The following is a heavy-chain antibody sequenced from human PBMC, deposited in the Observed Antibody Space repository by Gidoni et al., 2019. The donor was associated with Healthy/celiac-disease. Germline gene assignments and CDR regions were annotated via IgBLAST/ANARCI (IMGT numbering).Heavy chain of an antibody. CDR2: ISSSSSTI. D-gene: IGHD3-22*01. V-gene: IGHV3-48*02. Sequence: EVQLVESGGGLVQPGGSLRLSCAASGFTFSSYSMNWVRQAPGKGLQWVSYISSSSSTIYYADSVKGRFTISRDNAKNSLYLQMNSLRDEDTAVYYCVRGLDSPPGRWGQGTLVTVSS. J-gene: IGHJ4*02. CDR3: VRGLDSPPGR. CDR1: GFTFSSYS.